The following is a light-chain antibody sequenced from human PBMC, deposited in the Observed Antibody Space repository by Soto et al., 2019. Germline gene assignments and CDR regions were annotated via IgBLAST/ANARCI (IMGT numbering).Light chain of an antibody. Sequence: EIVMTQSPLSLPVTPGEPASISCRPSQSLLHRDGYMHLAWYLQRPGQSPHLLIYLGSHRAPGATDRVSGGGSGRDIALRITRVEPEDVGIYYCKQTLETPLTFGQSTRLEI. CDR1: QSLLHRDGYMH. V-gene: IGKV2-28*01. CDR2: LGS. CDR3: KQTLETPLT. J-gene: IGKJ5*01.